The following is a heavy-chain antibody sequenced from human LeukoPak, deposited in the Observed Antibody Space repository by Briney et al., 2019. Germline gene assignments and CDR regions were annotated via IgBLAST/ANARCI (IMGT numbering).Heavy chain of an antibody. CDR1: ASPLTSYS. J-gene: IGHJ4*02. CDR3: AAYYYGSKSRALEH. V-gene: IGHV3-21*01. Sequence: GRSLRPSCAVSASPLTSYSLNWVRQAPRGGLEWVSPISGTSTYIHYADSVRGRFTISRDNVKASLYLELNSLRGDDTAVYYCAAYYYGSKSRALEHWGQGILVTVSS. D-gene: IGHD3-10*01. CDR2: ISGTSTYI.